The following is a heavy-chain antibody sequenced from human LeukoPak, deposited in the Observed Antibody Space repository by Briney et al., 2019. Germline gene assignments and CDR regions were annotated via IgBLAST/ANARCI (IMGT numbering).Heavy chain of an antibody. CDR1: GFTFSSSW. CDR2: IKQDGSEK. Sequence: PGGSLRLSCVASGFTFSSSWMSWVRQAPGKGLEWVANIKQDGSEKSYVESVRGRFTISRDNAKNSLYLQLNSLRAEDTALYYCARDNPPDYWGQGTLATVSS. J-gene: IGHJ4*02. V-gene: IGHV3-7*03. CDR3: ARDNPPDY.